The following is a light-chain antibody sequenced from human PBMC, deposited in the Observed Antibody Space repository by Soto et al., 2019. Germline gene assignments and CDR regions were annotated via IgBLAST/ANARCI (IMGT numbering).Light chain of an antibody. CDR3: QKYNSSPQT. CDR2: GAS. V-gene: IGKV3-20*01. J-gene: IGKJ1*01. Sequence: EIVLTQSPGTLSLSPGERATLSCRASQSVSNNYLAWYQRKPGQAPRLLIYGASSRATGIADRFSGSGSGTDFTLTISRLEPEYFGVYFCQKYNSSPQTFRQGTRV. CDR1: QSVSNNY.